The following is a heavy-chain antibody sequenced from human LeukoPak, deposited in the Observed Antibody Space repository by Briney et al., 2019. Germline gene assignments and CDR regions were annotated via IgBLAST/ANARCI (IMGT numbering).Heavy chain of an antibody. D-gene: IGHD1-14*01. V-gene: IGHV3-33*01. CDR1: GITFSSFG. Sequence: GTSLRLSCAASGITFSSFGMHWVRQAPGKGLEWVAFIWYDGSNKFYADSVKCRFTISRDNSKNTLYLQMNSLRVEDTAVYYCARDVTETAGPFDPWGQGTLVTVSS. J-gene: IGHJ5*02. CDR3: ARDVTETAGPFDP. CDR2: IWYDGSNK.